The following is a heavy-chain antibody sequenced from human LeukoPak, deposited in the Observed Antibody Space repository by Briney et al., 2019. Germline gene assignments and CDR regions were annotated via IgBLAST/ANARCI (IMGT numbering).Heavy chain of an antibody. J-gene: IGHJ3*02. V-gene: IGHV3-30*02. D-gene: IGHD1-26*01. CDR2: IRYDGSNK. Sequence: GGSLRLSCAASGFTFSSYGMHWVRQAPGKGLEWVAFIRYDGSNKYYADSVKGRFTISRDNSKNTLYLQMNSLRAEDTAVYYCAKDRAVGATLPGWWAFDTWGQGTMVTVSS. CDR3: AKDRAVGATLPGWWAFDT. CDR1: GFTFSSYG.